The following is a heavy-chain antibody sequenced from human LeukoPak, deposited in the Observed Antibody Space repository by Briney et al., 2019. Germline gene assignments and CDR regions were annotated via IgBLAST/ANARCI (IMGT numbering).Heavy chain of an antibody. D-gene: IGHD2-15*01. CDR2: VYSGGST. Sequence: GGSLRLSCAASGFTVSSNYMSWGRQAPGKGLEWGSAVYSGGSTYYPDSVKGRFIISSENYKNTQYLQINNLRAEDTAVYYCARGYCSGGSCYWGAFDIWGQGTMVTVSS. J-gene: IGHJ3*02. V-gene: IGHV3-66*01. CDR3: ARGYCSGGSCYWGAFDI. CDR1: GFTVSSNY.